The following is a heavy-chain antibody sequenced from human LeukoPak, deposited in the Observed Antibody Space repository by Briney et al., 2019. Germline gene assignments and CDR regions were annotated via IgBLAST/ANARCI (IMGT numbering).Heavy chain of an antibody. CDR1: GYNFIAYC. CDR2: IYPGDSDT. CDR3: AKVAYSSGWTPLRN. J-gene: IGHJ4*02. V-gene: IGHV5-51*01. Sequence: GGALKISFQGSGYNFIAYCIGWGRPMPGKGGGGVAIIYPGDSDTKYSPSFQGQVTVSADKSVSTAYLQWRSLQASDTAIYYCAKVAYSSGWTPLRNWGQGTRVIVSS. D-gene: IGHD6-25*01.